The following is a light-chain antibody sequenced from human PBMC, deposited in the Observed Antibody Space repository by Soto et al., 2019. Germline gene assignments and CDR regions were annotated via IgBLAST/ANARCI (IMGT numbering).Light chain of an antibody. CDR1: QSISSY. J-gene: IGKJ1*01. CDR3: QQSYTTPWT. Sequence: DIQMPQSPSSLSASVGDRVTITCRASQSISSYLNWYHQKPGKAPKLLIYSASSLQSGVPSRFSGSGSGTDFTLTISSLQPEDFATYSCQQSYTTPWTFGQGTKVEIK. CDR2: SAS. V-gene: IGKV1-39*01.